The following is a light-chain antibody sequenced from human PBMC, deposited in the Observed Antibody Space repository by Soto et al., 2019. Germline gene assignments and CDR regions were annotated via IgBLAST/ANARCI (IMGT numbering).Light chain of an antibody. CDR1: SSDVGAYKY. CDR2: EIS. Sequence: QSALTQPPSASGSPGQSVTISCTGTSSDVGAYKYVSWYQQYPGKAPKLMIYEISKRPSGVPDRFSGSKSGNTASLTVSGLDAEDEAYYYCTSYVGSGIWVFGGGTKLTVL. CDR3: TSYVGSGIWV. V-gene: IGLV2-8*01. J-gene: IGLJ3*02.